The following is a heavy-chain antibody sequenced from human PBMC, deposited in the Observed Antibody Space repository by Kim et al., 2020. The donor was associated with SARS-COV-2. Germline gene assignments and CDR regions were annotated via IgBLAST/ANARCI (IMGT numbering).Heavy chain of an antibody. CDR3: SRSDGYNLGFDY. J-gene: IGHJ4*02. Sequence: NDAQKLQCRVTMTTDTSTSTAYMELRSLRSDDTAVYYCSRSDGYNLGFDYWGQGTLVTVSS. V-gene: IGHV1-18*01. D-gene: IGHD2-21*01.